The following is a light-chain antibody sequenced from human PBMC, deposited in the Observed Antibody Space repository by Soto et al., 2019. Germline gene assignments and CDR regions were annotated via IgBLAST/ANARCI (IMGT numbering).Light chain of an antibody. Sequence: TQSPSSLSASVVDRVTITCRASQGIRHYLAWHQQKPGQAPRLLIYAASRRATGIPDRFSGSGSGTDFTLTISRLEPEDFAVYYCQQYGSSPWTFGQGTKVDIK. V-gene: IGKV3-20*01. CDR1: QGIRHY. J-gene: IGKJ1*01. CDR3: QQYGSSPWT. CDR2: AAS.